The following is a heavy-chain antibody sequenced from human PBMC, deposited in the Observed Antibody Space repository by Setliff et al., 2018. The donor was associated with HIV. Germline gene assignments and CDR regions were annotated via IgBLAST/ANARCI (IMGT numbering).Heavy chain of an antibody. V-gene: IGHV4-39*07. CDR3: ARGGGPDTNFDS. J-gene: IGHJ4*02. Sequence: SETLSLTCTVSGETIRNGFYYWHWMRQPPGKGLEWIGSIYYSGSTHYKSSHKSRVTISVDTSKNQFSLRLSSVTAADTAVYYCARGGGPDTNFDSWGRGTLVTVSS. CDR2: IYYSGST. CDR1: GETIRNGFYY.